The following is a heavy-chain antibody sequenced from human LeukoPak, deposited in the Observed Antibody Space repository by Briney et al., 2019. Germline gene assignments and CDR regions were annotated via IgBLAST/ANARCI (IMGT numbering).Heavy chain of an antibody. CDR3: ARGSRWLRLGPFDY. V-gene: IGHV3-30*01. Sequence: PGRSLRLSCAASGFTFSSYTMHWVRQAPGKGLEWVAVMSYDGSDNYYADSVKGRFTISRDNSRTTVYLQMNSLRAEDTAVYYCARGSRWLRLGPFDYWGQGTLVTVSS. J-gene: IGHJ4*02. CDR1: GFTFSSYT. CDR2: MSYDGSDN. D-gene: IGHD5-24*01.